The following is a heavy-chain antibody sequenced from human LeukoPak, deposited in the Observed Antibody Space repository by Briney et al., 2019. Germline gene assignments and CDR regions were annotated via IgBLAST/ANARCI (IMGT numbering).Heavy chain of an antibody. V-gene: IGHV1-8*01. J-gene: IGHJ4*02. CDR2: MNPNSGNT. CDR3: ARGTVVDY. D-gene: IGHD2-15*01. CDR1: GYTLSNYA. Sequence: ASVKVSCKASGYTLSNYAINWVRQATGQGLEWMGWMNPNSGNTGYAQEFQGRVTMTWDPSIGTAYMELRSLRSEDTALYYCARGTVVDYWGQGTLVTVSS.